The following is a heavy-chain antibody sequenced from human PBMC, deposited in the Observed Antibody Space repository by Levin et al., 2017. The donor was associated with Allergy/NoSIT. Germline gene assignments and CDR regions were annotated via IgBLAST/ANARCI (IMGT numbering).Heavy chain of an antibody. Sequence: SETLSLTCAVSGGSISSNNWWSWVRQPPGKGLQWIGEIYHTGTTNYNPSLKGRVTMSVDKSMHQFSLKLNSVTAADTAVYYCAIRTYYYGSGSPLDPWGKGTLVTVSS. J-gene: IGHJ5*02. CDR3: AIRTYYYGSGSPLDP. CDR1: GGSISSNNW. V-gene: IGHV4-4*02. D-gene: IGHD3-10*01. CDR2: IYHTGTT.